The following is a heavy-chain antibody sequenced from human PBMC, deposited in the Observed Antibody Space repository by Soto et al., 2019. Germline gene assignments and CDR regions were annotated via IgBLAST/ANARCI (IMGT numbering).Heavy chain of an antibody. CDR1: GGTFSSYA. D-gene: IGHD2-15*01. V-gene: IGHV1-69*01. CDR2: IIPIFGTA. CDR3: ERGEPGRIVVVLAATLLVY. J-gene: IGHJ4*02. Sequence: QVQLVQSGAEVKKPGSSVKVSCKASGGTFSSYAISWVRQAPGQGLEWMGGIIPIFGTANYAQKFQGRVTITADETTSTAYMEMSSLRSEDTAVYYCERGEPGRIVVVLAATLLVYWGQGTLVTVSS.